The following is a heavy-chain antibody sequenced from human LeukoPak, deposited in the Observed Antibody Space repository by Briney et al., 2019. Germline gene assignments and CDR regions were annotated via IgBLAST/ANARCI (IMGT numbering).Heavy chain of an antibody. D-gene: IGHD3-22*01. CDR1: GFTLSSYA. CDR3: AKEQAHDYDSSGSY. V-gene: IGHV3-23*01. J-gene: IGHJ4*02. Sequence: GGSLRLSCAASGFTLSSYAMSWVRQAPGKGLEWVSAISGSGGSTYYADSVKGRFTISRDNSKNTLYLQMNSLRAEDTAVYYCAKEQAHDYDSSGSYWGQGTLVTVSS. CDR2: ISGSGGST.